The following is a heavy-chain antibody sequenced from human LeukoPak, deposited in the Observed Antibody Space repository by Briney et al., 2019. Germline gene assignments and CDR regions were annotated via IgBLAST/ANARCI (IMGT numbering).Heavy chain of an antibody. J-gene: IGHJ3*02. D-gene: IGHD6-13*01. CDR2: IYYSGST. Sequence: SETLSLTCTVSGGSISSYYWSWIRQPPGKGLEWIGYIYYSGSTNYNPSLKSRVTISVDTSKNQFSLKLSSVTAADTAVYYCARARATISSSWYEDAFDIWGQGTMVTVSS. CDR3: ARARATISSSWYEDAFDI. V-gene: IGHV4-59*08. CDR1: GGSISSYY.